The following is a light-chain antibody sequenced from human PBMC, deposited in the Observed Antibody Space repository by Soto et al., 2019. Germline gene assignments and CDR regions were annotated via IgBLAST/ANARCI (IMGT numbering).Light chain of an antibody. Sequence: QSALTQPASVSGSPGQSITISCTGTSSDVGAYNYVSWYQQHPGKAPQLMIYDVSNQPSGVSDRFSGSKSGNTASLTISGLQAEDEADYYCSSYTTSGTLYVFGTGTKVTVL. V-gene: IGLV2-14*01. CDR2: DVS. J-gene: IGLJ1*01. CDR1: SSDVGAYNY. CDR3: SSYTTSGTLYV.